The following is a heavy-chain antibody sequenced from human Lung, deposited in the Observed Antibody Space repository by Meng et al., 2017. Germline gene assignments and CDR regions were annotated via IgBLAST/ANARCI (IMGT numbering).Heavy chain of an antibody. CDR1: GYTFTAYY. CDR3: ARDENISLGKLFGDY. CDR2: INPNNGDT. J-gene: IGHJ4*02. Sequence: ASVKVSCKPSGYTFTAYYIHWVRQAPGQGLEWMGHINPNNGDTLYAQKFQGRVSMTSDTSISTVYVELSGLRSDGTAVYYCARDENISLGKLFGDYWGQGTLVTVSS. D-gene: IGHD4-23*01. V-gene: IGHV1-2*06.